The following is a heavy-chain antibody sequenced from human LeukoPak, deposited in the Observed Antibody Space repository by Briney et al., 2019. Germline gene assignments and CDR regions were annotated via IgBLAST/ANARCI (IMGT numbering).Heavy chain of an antibody. D-gene: IGHD2-2*01. Sequence: ASVKVSCKASGYTFTNFGISWMRRAPGQGLEWMGWIRGDGSFGDYAEKFQGRVTMTTDTSTSTVSMELRSLRPDDTAIYYCARRLKLGSSASWRWFDPWGQGTLVTVSS. CDR1: GYTFTNFG. CDR3: ARRLKLGSSASWRWFDP. V-gene: IGHV1-18*01. J-gene: IGHJ5*02. CDR2: IRGDGSFG.